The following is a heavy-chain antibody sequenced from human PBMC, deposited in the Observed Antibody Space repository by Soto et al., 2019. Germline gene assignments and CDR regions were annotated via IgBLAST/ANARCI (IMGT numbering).Heavy chain of an antibody. CDR2: IYYSGST. CDR3: ARPYDSSGYYY. CDR1: GDSISSSSYY. V-gene: IGHV4-39*01. J-gene: IGHJ4*02. Sequence: SETLSLTCTVSGDSISSSSYYWGWIRQPPGKGLEWIGSIYYSGSTFYNPSLESRITMSVDTSKNQFSLKLSSVTAADTAVYYCARPYDSSGYYYWGQGTLVTSPQ. D-gene: IGHD3-22*01.